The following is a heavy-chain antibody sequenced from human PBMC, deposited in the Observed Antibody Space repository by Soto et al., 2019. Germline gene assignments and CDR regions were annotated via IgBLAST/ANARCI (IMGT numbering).Heavy chain of an antibody. CDR3: AKISASSWKAFDI. V-gene: IGHV3-23*01. D-gene: IGHD6-13*01. Sequence: LRLSCAASGFTFSSYAMSWVRQAPGKGLEWVSAISGSGGSTYYADSVKGRFTISRDNSKNTLYLQMNSLRAEDTAVYYCAKISASSWKAFDIWGQGTMVTVSS. CDR1: GFTFSSYA. CDR2: ISGSGGST. J-gene: IGHJ3*02.